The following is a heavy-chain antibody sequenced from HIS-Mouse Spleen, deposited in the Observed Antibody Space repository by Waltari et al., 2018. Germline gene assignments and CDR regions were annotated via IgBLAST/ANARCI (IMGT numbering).Heavy chain of an antibody. CDR1: GGSIRSSSYY. V-gene: IGHV4-39*07. D-gene: IGHD6-13*01. J-gene: IGHJ2*01. Sequence: QLQLQESGPGLVKPSGTLSLICTVPGGSIRSSSYYWGWIRQPPGKGLEWIGSIYYSGSTYYNPSLKSRVTISVDTSKNQFSLKLSSVTAADTAVYYCAREIPYSSSWYDWYFDLWGRGTLVTASS. CDR2: IYYSGST. CDR3: AREIPYSSSWYDWYFDL.